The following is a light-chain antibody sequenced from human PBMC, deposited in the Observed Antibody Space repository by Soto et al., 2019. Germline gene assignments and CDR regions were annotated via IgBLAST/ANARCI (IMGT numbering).Light chain of an antibody. J-gene: IGLJ1*01. Sequence: QSVLTQPPSVSGAPGQRVTISCTGSSSNIGAGYDVHWYRQLPGTAPKLLIYGNSNRPSGVPDRFSGSKSGTSASLAITGLQAEDEADYYCQSYDSSLSDPYVFGTGTKVTVL. CDR1: SSNIGAGYD. CDR2: GNS. CDR3: QSYDSSLSDPYV. V-gene: IGLV1-40*01.